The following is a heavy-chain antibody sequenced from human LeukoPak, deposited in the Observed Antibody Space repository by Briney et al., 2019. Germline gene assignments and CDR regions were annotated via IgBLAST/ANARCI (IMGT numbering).Heavy chain of an antibody. Sequence: GGSLRLSCAASGFSFSSYWMHWVRQAPGRGLVWVSRLNSDGGGATYADFVKGRFTISRDNAKNTLYLQMNSLSAEDTAVYFCARSSYPRHFDYWGQGTLGTVSS. V-gene: IGHV3-74*01. CDR2: LNSDGGGA. CDR1: GFSFSSYW. J-gene: IGHJ4*02. CDR3: ARSSYPRHFDY.